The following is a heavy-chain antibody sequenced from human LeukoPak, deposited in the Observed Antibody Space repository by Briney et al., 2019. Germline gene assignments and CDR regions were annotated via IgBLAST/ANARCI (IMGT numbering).Heavy chain of an antibody. V-gene: IGHV4-59*01. J-gene: IGHJ5*01. CDR1: GDSFRSYY. D-gene: IGHD3-3*01. Sequence: SETLSLTCTVSGDSFRSYYWSWIRQPPGKGLEWIGYIYYSGSTNYNPSLKSRVTISVDTSKNQFSLKLNSVTAADTAVYYCARGRNLEWFDYWGQGALVTVSS. CDR2: IYYSGST. CDR3: ARGRNLEWFDY.